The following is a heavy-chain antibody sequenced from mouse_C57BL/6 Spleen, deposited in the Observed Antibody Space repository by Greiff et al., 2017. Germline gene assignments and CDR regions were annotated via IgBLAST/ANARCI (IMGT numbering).Heavy chain of an antibody. J-gene: IGHJ4*01. CDR1: GYTFTSYW. V-gene: IGHV1-52*01. CDR3: SMDTTVVGAMDY. D-gene: IGHD1-1*01. Sequence: VQLQQPGAELVRPGSSVKLSCKASGYTFTSYWMHWVKQRPIQGLEWIGNIDPSDSETHYNQKFKDKATLTVDKSASTAYMQLSSLTSEDSAVYYGSMDTTVVGAMDYWGQGTSVTVSS. CDR2: IDPSDSET.